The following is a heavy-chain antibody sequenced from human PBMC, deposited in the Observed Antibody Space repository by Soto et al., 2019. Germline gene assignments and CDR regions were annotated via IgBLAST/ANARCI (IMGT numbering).Heavy chain of an antibody. CDR3: AKDPLEQGYYYYGMDV. J-gene: IGHJ6*02. CDR2: ISYDGSNK. CDR1: VFTFSNYV. V-gene: IGHV3-30*18. Sequence: GGSLRLSCAASVFTFSNYVMHWVRQSPGKGLEWVAVISYDGSNKYYADSVKGRFTISRDNSKNTLFLQMNSLRAEDTAVYYCAKDPLEQGYYYYGMDVWGQGTTVTVSS.